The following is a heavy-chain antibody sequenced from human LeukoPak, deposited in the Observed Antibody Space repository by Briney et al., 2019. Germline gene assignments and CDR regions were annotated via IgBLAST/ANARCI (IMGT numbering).Heavy chain of an antibody. CDR3: ARQKRYCSSTSCYTGDY. V-gene: IGHV1-18*01. D-gene: IGHD2-2*02. CDR2: ISAYNGNT. CDR1: GYTFTSYG. Sequence: ASVKVSCKASGYTFTSYGISWVRQAPGQGLEWMGWISAYNGNTNYAQKLRGRVTMTTDTSTSTAYMELRSLRSDDTAVYYCARQKRYCSSTSCYTGDYWGQGTLVTVSS. J-gene: IGHJ4*02.